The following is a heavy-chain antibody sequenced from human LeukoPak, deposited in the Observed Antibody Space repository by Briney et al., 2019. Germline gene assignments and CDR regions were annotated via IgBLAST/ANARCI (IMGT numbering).Heavy chain of an antibody. CDR1: GFTFSNYW. V-gene: IGHV3-7*01. Sequence: PGGSLRLSCVASGFTFSNYWMSWVRQAPGKGLEWVANIKRDGSEKYYVDSVKGRFTISRDNAKNSLSLQMSSLRAEDTAVYYCARPYYYSSGSLPYWGQGTPVTVSS. CDR3: ARPYYYSSGSLPY. J-gene: IGHJ4*02. D-gene: IGHD3-10*01. CDR2: IKRDGSEK.